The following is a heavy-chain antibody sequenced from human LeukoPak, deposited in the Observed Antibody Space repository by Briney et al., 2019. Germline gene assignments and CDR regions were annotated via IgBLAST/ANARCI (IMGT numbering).Heavy chain of an antibody. CDR2: ISGSGGST. Sequence: GGSLRLSYAASGFTFSSYAMSWVRQAPGKGLEWVSAISGSGGSTYYADSVKGRFTISRDNSKNTLYLQMNSLRAEDTAVYYCAKDYEEYSSSWYVGYFDYWGQGTLVTVSS. J-gene: IGHJ4*02. CDR1: GFTFSSYA. V-gene: IGHV3-23*01. D-gene: IGHD6-13*01. CDR3: AKDYEEYSSSWYVGYFDY.